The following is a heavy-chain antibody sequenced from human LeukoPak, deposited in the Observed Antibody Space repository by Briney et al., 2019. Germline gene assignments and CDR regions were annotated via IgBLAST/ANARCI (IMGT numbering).Heavy chain of an antibody. D-gene: IGHD2-15*01. Sequence: GGSMRLSCAASGLAFSAYKMHWVRQAPRKGLVWVSRISTDGYTTDYADFVQGRFTASRDNTKNTWSLEMNSLRAEDTAVYYCVVGGSPGYWGQGTLVSVSS. CDR1: GLAFSAYK. CDR3: VVGGSPGY. J-gene: IGHJ4*02. V-gene: IGHV3-74*01. CDR2: ISTDGYTT.